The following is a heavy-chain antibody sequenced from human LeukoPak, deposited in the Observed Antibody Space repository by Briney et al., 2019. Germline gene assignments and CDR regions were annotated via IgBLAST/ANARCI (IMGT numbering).Heavy chain of an antibody. J-gene: IGHJ4*02. Sequence: GGSLRLSCAVSGFTIRSYAMNWVRQPPGKGLEWASTISASTDSTYSTDSVNGRFTISRDNLRNMLHLEMNSLRAEDTAVYYCAKGGAVPWTGLDYWGQGPLVTVPS. V-gene: IGHV3-23*01. CDR2: ISASTDST. D-gene: IGHD6-19*01. CDR1: GFTIRSYA. CDR3: AKGGAVPWTGLDY.